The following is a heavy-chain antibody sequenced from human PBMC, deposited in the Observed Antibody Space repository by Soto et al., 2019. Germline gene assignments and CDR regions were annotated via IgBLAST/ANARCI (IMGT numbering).Heavy chain of an antibody. J-gene: IGHJ4*02. CDR1: GYAFINYA. D-gene: IGHD1-7*01. Sequence: QVQMVQSGAEVKKPGTSVKVSCKASGYAFINYAVTWVRQAPGEGLEWMGWISPSNDNSYSAQKFQDRVTMSTETSSNTAYMELPRLTSAGTAVHFCSREGGNTGTSDYWGQGTLVTVSS. CDR2: ISPSNDNS. CDR3: SREGGNTGTSDY. V-gene: IGHV1-18*01.